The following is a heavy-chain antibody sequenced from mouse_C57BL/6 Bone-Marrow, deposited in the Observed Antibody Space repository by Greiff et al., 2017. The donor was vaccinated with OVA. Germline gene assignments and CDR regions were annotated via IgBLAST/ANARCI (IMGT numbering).Heavy chain of an antibody. CDR1: GFNIKDYY. D-gene: IGHD1-1*01. V-gene: IGHV14-2*01. J-gene: IGHJ4*01. CDR2: IDPEDGET. CDR3: ARKPRLLRFLMDY. Sequence: EVKLMESGAELVKPGASVKLSCTASGFNIKDYYMHWVKQRTEQGLEWIGRIDPEDGETKYAPKFQGKATITADTSSNTAYLQLSSLTSEDTAVYYCARKPRLLRFLMDYWGQGTSVTVSS.